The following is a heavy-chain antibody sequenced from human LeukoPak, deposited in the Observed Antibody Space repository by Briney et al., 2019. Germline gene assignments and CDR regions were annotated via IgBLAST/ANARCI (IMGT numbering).Heavy chain of an antibody. D-gene: IGHD6-13*01. Sequence: GRSLRLSCAASAFTFSNYAMHWVRQAPGKGLEWVAVISYDGSNKYYADSVKGRFTISRDNSKNTLYLQMNSLRAEDTAVYYCAREQRASSSWIRPYYYYYMDVWGKGTTVTVSS. J-gene: IGHJ6*03. CDR3: AREQRASSSWIRPYYYYYMDV. V-gene: IGHV3-30*04. CDR2: ISYDGSNK. CDR1: AFTFSNYA.